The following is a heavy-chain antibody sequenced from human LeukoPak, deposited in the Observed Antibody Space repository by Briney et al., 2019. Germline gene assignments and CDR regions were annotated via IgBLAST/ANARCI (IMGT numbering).Heavy chain of an antibody. J-gene: IGHJ5*02. Sequence: KSSETLSLTCTVSGGSISSYYWSWIRQPPGKGLEWIGYIYYSGSTNYNPSLKSRVTISIDTSKNQFSLKLSSVTAADTAVYYCARLFGGVSWFDPWGQGTLVTVSS. D-gene: IGHD3-10*01. CDR1: GGSISSYY. V-gene: IGHV4-59*08. CDR3: ARLFGGVSWFDP. CDR2: IYYSGST.